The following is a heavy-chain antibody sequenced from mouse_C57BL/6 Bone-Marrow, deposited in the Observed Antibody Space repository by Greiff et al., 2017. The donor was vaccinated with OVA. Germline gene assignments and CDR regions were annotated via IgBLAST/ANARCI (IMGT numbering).Heavy chain of an antibody. D-gene: IGHD2-3*01. J-gene: IGHJ4*01. CDR3: ARGWLLPPHYAMDY. Sequence: EVKLLESGPGLVKPSQSLSLTCSVTGYSITSGYYWNWIRQFPGNKLEWMGYISYDGSNNYNPSLKNRISITRDTSKNQFFLKLNSVTTEDTATYYCARGWLLPPHYAMDYWGQGTSVTVSS. CDR2: ISYDGSN. V-gene: IGHV3-6*01. CDR1: GYSITSGYY.